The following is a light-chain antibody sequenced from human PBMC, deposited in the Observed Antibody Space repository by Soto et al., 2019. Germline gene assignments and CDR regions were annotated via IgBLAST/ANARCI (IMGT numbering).Light chain of an antibody. V-gene: IGKV3-20*01. J-gene: IGKJ1*01. CDR3: QQYRT. CDR2: GAS. Sequence: EIVLTQSPGTLSLSPGERATLSCSASQSVSSSYLAWYQQKPGQAPWLLIYGASRRATGITDRFSGSGSGTDFTLTISRLEPEDFAVYYCQQYRTFGQGTKVDIK. CDR1: QSVSSSY.